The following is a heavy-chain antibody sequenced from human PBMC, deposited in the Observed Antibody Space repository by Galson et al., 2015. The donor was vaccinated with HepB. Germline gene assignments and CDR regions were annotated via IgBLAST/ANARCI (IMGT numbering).Heavy chain of an antibody. Sequence: CAISGDSVSSNRASWNWIRQSPSSGLEWLGKTYFRSKWYIEYAGSIKGRMTINPDTSKNQFSLHLNSVTPEDTAVYYCVRLSGSSWFDYWGPGTLVTVSS. CDR2: TYFRSKWYI. CDR1: GDSVSSNRAS. CDR3: VRLSGSSWFDY. V-gene: IGHV6-1*01. D-gene: IGHD6-13*01. J-gene: IGHJ5*01.